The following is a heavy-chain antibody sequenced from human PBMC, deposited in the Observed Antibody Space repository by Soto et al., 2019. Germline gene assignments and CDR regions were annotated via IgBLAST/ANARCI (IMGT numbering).Heavy chain of an antibody. CDR3: AKATIRFLDTYGMDV. D-gene: IGHD3-3*01. J-gene: IGHJ6*02. V-gene: IGHV3-23*01. CDR2: ISGSGAST. Sequence: EVQLLESGGGLAQPGGSLRLSCAASGFTFSSYAMSWVRQGPGKGLEWVSAISGSGASTFYTDSVKGRFTVSRANSKNTLYLQMNSLRAEDTAVYYCAKATIRFLDTYGMDVWSQGTTVSVSS. CDR1: GFTFSSYA.